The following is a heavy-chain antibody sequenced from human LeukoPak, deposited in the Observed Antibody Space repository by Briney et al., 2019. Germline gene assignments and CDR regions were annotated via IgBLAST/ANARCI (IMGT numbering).Heavy chain of an antibody. CDR1: GFTFGDYA. CDR3: TTVDGDYYYMDV. D-gene: IGHD4-17*01. CDR2: IRSKTDGGTT. V-gene: IGHV3-49*03. J-gene: IGHJ6*03. Sequence: GGSLRLSCTASGFTFGDYAMSWFRQAPGKGLEWVGFIRSKTDGGTTDYAAPVKGRFTISRDDSKNTLYLQMNSLKTEDTAVYYCTTVDGDYYYMDVWGKGTTVTISS.